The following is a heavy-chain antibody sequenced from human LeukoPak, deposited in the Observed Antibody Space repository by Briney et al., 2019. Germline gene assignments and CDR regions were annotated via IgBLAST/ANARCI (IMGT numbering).Heavy chain of an antibody. CDR3: ARGAGYSSSRSLDY. V-gene: IGHV1-8*01. CDR2: MNPNSGNT. CDR1: GYTFTSYD. Sequence: GASVKVSCKASGYTFTSYDINWVRQATGQGVEWMGWMNPNSGNTGYAQKFQGRVTTTRNTSISTAYMELSSLRSEDTAVYYCARGAGYSSSRSLDYWGQGTLVTVSS. D-gene: IGHD6-13*01. J-gene: IGHJ4*02.